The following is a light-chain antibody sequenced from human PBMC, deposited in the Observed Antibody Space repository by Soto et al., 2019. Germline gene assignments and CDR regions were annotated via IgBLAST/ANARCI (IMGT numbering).Light chain of an antibody. CDR2: EVS. V-gene: IGLV2-14*01. J-gene: IGLJ1*01. Sequence: QSVLTQPASVSGSPGQSITISCTGTSSDVGGYNYVPWYQQHPGKAPKLMIYEVSNRPSGVSNRFSGSQSGNTASLTISGLQAEDEADYYCSSYTSSSTLYVFGTGTKVTVL. CDR1: SSDVGGYNY. CDR3: SSYTSSSTLYV.